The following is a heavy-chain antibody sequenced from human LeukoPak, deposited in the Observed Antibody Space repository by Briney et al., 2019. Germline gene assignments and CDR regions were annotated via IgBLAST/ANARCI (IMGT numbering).Heavy chain of an antibody. J-gene: IGHJ4*02. CDR1: GFTFSSYA. V-gene: IGHV3-23*01. CDR2: ISGSGGST. CDR3: AKGGILTGRTSYYFDY. D-gene: IGHD3-9*01. Sequence: GGSLRLSCAASGFTFSSYAMSWVRQAPGKGLEWVSAISGSGGSTYYADSVKGRFTISRDNSKNTLYLQMNSLRVEDTAVYYCAKGGILTGRTSYYFDYWGQGTLVTVSS.